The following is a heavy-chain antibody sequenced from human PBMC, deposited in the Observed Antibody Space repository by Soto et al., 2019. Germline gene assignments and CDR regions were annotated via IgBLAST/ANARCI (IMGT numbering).Heavy chain of an antibody. Sequence: QVQLQAPGPGLVKPSDTLSLTCSVSGDSIGTYNWGWIRQPPGKRLEWLGYIYSNGGTSYNPALKSRVTISADTSTKQCSLMLSSVTAAYTAVYYCVRQGIGALHGLVDVWGQGTTVTVSS. D-gene: IGHD1-26*01. CDR3: VRQGIGALHGLVDV. J-gene: IGHJ6*02. CDR1: GDSIGTYN. CDR2: IYSNGGT. V-gene: IGHV4-59*08.